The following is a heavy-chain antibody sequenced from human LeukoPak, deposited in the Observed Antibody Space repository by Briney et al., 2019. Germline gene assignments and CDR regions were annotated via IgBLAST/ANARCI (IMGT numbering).Heavy chain of an antibody. CDR3: ARDRIGAARSGDAFDI. V-gene: IGHV4-31*03. CDR1: GGSISSGGYY. CDR2: IYYSGGT. J-gene: IGHJ3*02. D-gene: IGHD1-26*01. Sequence: SETLSLTCTVSGGSISSGGYYWSWIRQHPGKGLEWIGYIYYSGGTYYNPSLKSRVTISVDTSKNQFSLKLSSVTAADTAVYYCARDRIGAARSGDAFDIWGQGTMVTVSS.